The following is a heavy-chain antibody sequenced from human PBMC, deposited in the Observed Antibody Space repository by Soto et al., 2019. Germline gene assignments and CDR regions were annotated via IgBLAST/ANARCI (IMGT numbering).Heavy chain of an antibody. D-gene: IGHD5-18*01. J-gene: IGHJ6*02. CDR3: TRVLGYTFEPGKTRYYAMDV. V-gene: IGHV1-69*01. CDR1: GGTCSKDA. CDR2: LIPVFGSP. Sequence: QVQLVQSGAEVKKPGSSVTVSCKTSGGTCSKDAINWVRQAPGQGLEWMGLLIPVFGSPIYAQKFKGRIRITADESTSTAFMDLSSLRSEDTAVYYCTRVLGYTFEPGKTRYYAMDVWGQGTTVSVSS.